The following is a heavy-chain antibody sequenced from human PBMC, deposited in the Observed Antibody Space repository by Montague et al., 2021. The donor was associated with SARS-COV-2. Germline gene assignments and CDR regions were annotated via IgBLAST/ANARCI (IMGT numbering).Heavy chain of an antibody. D-gene: IGHD3-10*01. V-gene: IGHV4-4*07. CDR1: GGSISSCY. Sequence: SETLSLTCTGSGGSISSCYWGWIRRPAVKRLEWIGRSYTSGTTNYNPSLKSRVTMSVDTSKNQFSLKLSSVTAADTAVYYCAGGSGIINFYNSGMDVWGQGTTVTVSS. CDR3: AGGSGIINFYNSGMDV. J-gene: IGHJ6*02. CDR2: SYTSGTT.